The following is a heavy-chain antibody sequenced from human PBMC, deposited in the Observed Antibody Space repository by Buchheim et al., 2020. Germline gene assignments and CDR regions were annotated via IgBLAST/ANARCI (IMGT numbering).Heavy chain of an antibody. CDR1: GFTFSSYS. CDR3: ASTGTTGFYYYYMDV. D-gene: IGHD1-7*01. Sequence: EVQLVESGGGLVQPGGSLRLSCAASGFTFSSYSMNWVRQAPGKGLEWVSYIISSSSTIYYADPVKGRFTISRDNAKNSLYLQMNSLRAEDTAVYYCASTGTTGFYYYYMDVWGKGTT. CDR2: IISSSSTI. J-gene: IGHJ6*03. V-gene: IGHV3-48*01.